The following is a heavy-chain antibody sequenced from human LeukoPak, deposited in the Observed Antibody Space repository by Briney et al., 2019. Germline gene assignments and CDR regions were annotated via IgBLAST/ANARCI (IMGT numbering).Heavy chain of an antibody. CDR1: GGTFSSYA. Sequence: SVKVSCKASGGTFSSYAISWVRQAPGQGLEWMGGIIPIFGTANYAQKFQGRVTITADESTSTAYMELSSLRSEDTAVYYCAKRNPPDPKYSTGWYPVYFYYGLDVWGQGTTVIVSS. CDR3: AKRNPPDPKYSTGWYPVYFYYGLDV. CDR2: IIPIFGTA. V-gene: IGHV1-69*13. D-gene: IGHD6-19*01. J-gene: IGHJ6*02.